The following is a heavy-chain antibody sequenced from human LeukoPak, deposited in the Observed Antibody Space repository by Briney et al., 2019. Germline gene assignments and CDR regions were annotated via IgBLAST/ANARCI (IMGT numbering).Heavy chain of an antibody. J-gene: IGHJ4*02. CDR1: GFTVSSNY. CDR3: ARAVVVVTVPDY. Sequence: GGSLRLSCAASGFTVSSNYMSWVRQAPGKGLEWVSVIYSGGSTYYADSVKGRFTISRDNSKNTLYLQMNSLRAEDTAVYYCARAVVVVTVPDYWGQGTLVTVSS. V-gene: IGHV3-66*01. CDR2: IYSGGST. D-gene: IGHD2-21*02.